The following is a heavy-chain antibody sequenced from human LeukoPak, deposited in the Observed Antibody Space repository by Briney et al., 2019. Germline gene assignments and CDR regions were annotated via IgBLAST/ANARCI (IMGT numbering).Heavy chain of an antibody. D-gene: IGHD3-22*01. CDR1: GFTFSDYG. CDR3: AKSVNSYYDWFDP. V-gene: IGHV3-30*02. CDR2: IRHDGNKK. J-gene: IGHJ5*02. Sequence: GGSLRLSCGASGFTFSDYGMHWVRQAPGKGLEWVAFIRHDGNKKYLPDSMKGRFTVSRDNAKNSLYLQMNNLRAEDTAVYYCAKSVNSYYDWFDPWGQGTLVIVSS.